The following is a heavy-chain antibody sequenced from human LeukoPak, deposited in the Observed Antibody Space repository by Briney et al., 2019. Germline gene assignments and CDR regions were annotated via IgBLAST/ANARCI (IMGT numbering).Heavy chain of an antibody. CDR3: AKGHSSSTGYYYYGMDV. CDR1: GFTFDDYA. Sequence: GGSLRLSCAASGFTFDDYAMHWGRHAPGKGLEWVSLISWDGGSTYYADSVKGRFTISRDNSKNSLYLQMNSLRAEDTALYYCAKGHSSSTGYYYYGMDVWGKGTTVTVSS. J-gene: IGHJ6*04. CDR2: ISWDGGST. D-gene: IGHD6-13*01. V-gene: IGHV3-43D*04.